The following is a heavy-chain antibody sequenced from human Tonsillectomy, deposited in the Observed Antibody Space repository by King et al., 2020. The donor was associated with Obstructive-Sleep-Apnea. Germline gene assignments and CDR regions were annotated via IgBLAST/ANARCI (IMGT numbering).Heavy chain of an antibody. J-gene: IGHJ4*02. Sequence: VQLVESGGGLVQPGGSLRLSCAASGFTFSSYAMSWVRQAPGKGLEWVSAISGSGGSTYYADSVKGRFTISRDNSKNTLYLQMKSLRAEDTAAYYCAKVSTYYDFWSGYGTEFDYWGQGTLVTVSS. D-gene: IGHD3-3*01. CDR1: GFTFSSYA. CDR2: ISGSGGST. V-gene: IGHV3-23*04. CDR3: AKVSTYYDFWSGYGTEFDY.